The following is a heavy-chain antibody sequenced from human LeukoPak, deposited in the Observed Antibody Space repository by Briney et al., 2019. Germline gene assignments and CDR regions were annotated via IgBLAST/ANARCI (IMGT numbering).Heavy chain of an antibody. D-gene: IGHD3-22*01. J-gene: IGHJ4*02. V-gene: IGHV1-3*01. CDR3: ARDRARGWDYYDSSGLFDY. CDR1: GYTFTSYA. Sequence: ASVKVSCKASGYTFTSYAMHWVRQAPGQRLEWMGWINAGNGNTKYSQKFQGRVTITRDTSASTAYMELSSLRSEDTAVYYCARDRARGWDYYDSSGLFDYWGQGTLVTVSS. CDR2: INAGNGNT.